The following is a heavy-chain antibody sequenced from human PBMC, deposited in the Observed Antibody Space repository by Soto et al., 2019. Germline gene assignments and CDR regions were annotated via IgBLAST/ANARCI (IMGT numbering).Heavy chain of an antibody. CDR1: GGSISSYY. CDR2: IYYSGST. J-gene: IGHJ4*02. D-gene: IGHD3-22*01. Sequence: PSETLSLTCTVSGGSISSYYWSWIRQPPGKGLEWIGYIYYSGSTNYNPSLKSRVTISVDTSKNQFSLKLSSVTAADTAVYYCAAESLTDYENEYWGQGTLVTVFS. CDR3: AAESLTDYENEY. V-gene: IGHV4-59*01.